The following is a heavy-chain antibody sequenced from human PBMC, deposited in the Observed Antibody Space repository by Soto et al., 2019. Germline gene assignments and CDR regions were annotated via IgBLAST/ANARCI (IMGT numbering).Heavy chain of an antibody. CDR3: GRQGYNWNDPGDY. J-gene: IGHJ4*02. CDR2: ISSNGGST. V-gene: IGHV3-64*01. CDR1: GFTFSSYA. D-gene: IGHD1-20*01. Sequence: EVQLVESGGGLVQPGGSLRLSCAASGFTFSSYAMHWVRQAPGKGLEYVSGISSNGGSTYYANSVKGRFTISRDNSKNTLYLQMGSLRAEDMAVYYCGRQGYNWNDPGDYWGQGTLVTVSS.